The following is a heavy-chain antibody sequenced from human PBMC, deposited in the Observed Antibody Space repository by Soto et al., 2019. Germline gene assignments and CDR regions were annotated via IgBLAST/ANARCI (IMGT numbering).Heavy chain of an antibody. J-gene: IGHJ4*02. V-gene: IGHV1-8*01. D-gene: IGHD2-15*01. CDR1: GYTFTRD. CDR3: ARGQVDVDCSGASCYHLDY. CDR2: MNPKSGNS. Sequence: ASVKVSCKASGYTFTRDVNWVRQATGQGLEYMGWMNPKSGNSACAQKFQGRVTLTRDTSISTAYMELSNLSSDDTAIYYCARGQVDVDCSGASCYHLDYWGQGTQVTVSS.